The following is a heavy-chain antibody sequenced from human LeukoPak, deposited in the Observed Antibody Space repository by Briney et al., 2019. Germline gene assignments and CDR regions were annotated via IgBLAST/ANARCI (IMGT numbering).Heavy chain of an antibody. CDR2: IGIRGDT. D-gene: IGHD6-19*01. V-gene: IGHV3-13*01. J-gene: IGHJ4*02. CDR1: GFTFVDYD. CDR3: ARGGIQVSGIDEFDY. Sequence: GGSLRLSCAASGFTFVDYDMHWVRQVIGKGLEWVSAIGIRGDTHYSGSVKGRFTISRENAESSLYLQMNSLRAEDTAVYYCARGGIQVSGIDEFDYWGQGALVTVSS.